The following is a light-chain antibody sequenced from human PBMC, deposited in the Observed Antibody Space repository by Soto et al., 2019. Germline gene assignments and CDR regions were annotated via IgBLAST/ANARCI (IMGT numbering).Light chain of an antibody. V-gene: IGKV3-11*01. CDR1: QSVSTY. CDR3: QQRSDWPLT. J-gene: IGKJ4*01. Sequence: EIVLTQSPATLSLSPGERATLSCRASQSVSTYLGWYQQKPGQAPRLLIYDASNRATGIPARFSGSGSGTDFTLTISSLEPEDFAVYSCQQRSDWPLTFGGGTKLEIK. CDR2: DAS.